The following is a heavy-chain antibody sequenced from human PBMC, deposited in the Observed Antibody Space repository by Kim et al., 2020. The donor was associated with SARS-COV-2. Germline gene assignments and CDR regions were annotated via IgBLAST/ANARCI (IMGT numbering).Heavy chain of an antibody. CDR1: GFSFKNFG. V-gene: IGHV3-33*06. CDR2: IWFDGSNQ. J-gene: IGHJ4*02. Sequence: GGSLRLSCEASGFSFKNFGMYWVRQAPGKGLEWVSVIWFDGSNQYYADSVKGRFTISRDNSKNTLYLQMNTVRAEDTAIYYCAKDSIRYLYGTGSPDYFDHWGQGPLVTVSS. CDR3: AKDSIRYLYGTGSPDYFDH. D-gene: IGHD3-10*01.